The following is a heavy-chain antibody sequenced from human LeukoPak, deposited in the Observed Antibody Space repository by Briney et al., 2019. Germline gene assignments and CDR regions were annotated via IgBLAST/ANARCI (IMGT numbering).Heavy chain of an antibody. Sequence: GGSLRLSCAASGFTFSSYGMHWVHQAPGKGLEWVAVIWYDGSNKYYADSVKGRFAISRDNSKNTLYLQMNSLRAEDTAVYYCARESRGCSSTSCYLGVDYYYGMDVWGQGTTVTVSS. D-gene: IGHD2-2*01. CDR3: ARESRGCSSTSCYLGVDYYYGMDV. J-gene: IGHJ6*02. CDR1: GFTFSSYG. V-gene: IGHV3-33*01. CDR2: IWYDGSNK.